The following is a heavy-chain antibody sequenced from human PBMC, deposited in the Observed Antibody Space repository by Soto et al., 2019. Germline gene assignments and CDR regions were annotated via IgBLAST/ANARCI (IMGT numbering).Heavy chain of an antibody. D-gene: IGHD2-15*01. Sequence: DVQLLESGGGLVQPEGSLRLSCAASGFTFSSYAMGWVRQGPGKGLEWGAVVSIGGSTHYADSVRGRFTISRDNSKNTLSLKMNSLTAEDTAVYFCAKRRGAGGHFDYRGQGALVTVSS. CDR3: AKRRGAGGHFDY. CDR2: VSIGGST. J-gene: IGHJ4*02. V-gene: IGHV3-23*01. CDR1: GFTFSSYA.